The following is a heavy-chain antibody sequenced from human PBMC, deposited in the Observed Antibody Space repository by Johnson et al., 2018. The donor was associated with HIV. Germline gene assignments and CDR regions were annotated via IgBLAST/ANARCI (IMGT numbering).Heavy chain of an antibody. Sequence: VQLVESGGGLVKPGGSLRLSCAVSGFTFSDYYMSWVRQAPGKGLEWVSVIYSGGSTYYADSVKGRFTISRDNSKNTLYLQMNSLRAEDTAVYYCAKDRNYDILSIWGQGTVVTVSS. CDR3: AKDRNYDILSI. D-gene: IGHD3-9*01. J-gene: IGHJ3*02. CDR2: IYSGGST. V-gene: IGHV3-66*01. CDR1: GFTFSDYY.